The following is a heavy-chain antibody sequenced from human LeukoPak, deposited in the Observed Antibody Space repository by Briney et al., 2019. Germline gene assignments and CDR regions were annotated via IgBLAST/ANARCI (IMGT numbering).Heavy chain of an antibody. CDR3: AKDIYGGDDAFDI. CDR2: IKQDGSES. D-gene: IGHD4-23*01. V-gene: IGHV3-7*03. Sequence: GGSLRLSCTASGFTFSTYWMSWVRQAPGKGLEWVANIKQDGSESYYVDSVKGRFTISRDNAKNSLYLQMNSLRAEDTALYYCAKDIYGGDDAFDIWGQGTMVTVSS. CDR1: GFTFSTYW. J-gene: IGHJ3*02.